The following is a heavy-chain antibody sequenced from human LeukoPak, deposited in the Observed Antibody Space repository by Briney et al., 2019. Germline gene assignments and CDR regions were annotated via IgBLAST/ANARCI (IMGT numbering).Heavy chain of an antibody. CDR3: ARGVLGPYYFDL. CDR1: GGSFRGYY. Sequence: SSETLSLTCAVYGGSFRGYYWSWIRQPPGKGLEWIGEIHYTGATNYKPSLKSRVTISGDPSKNQVSLRVSSVTAADTAVYYCARGVLGPYYFDLWGRGTLVTVSS. D-gene: IGHD7-27*01. CDR2: IHYTGAT. J-gene: IGHJ2*01. V-gene: IGHV4-34*01.